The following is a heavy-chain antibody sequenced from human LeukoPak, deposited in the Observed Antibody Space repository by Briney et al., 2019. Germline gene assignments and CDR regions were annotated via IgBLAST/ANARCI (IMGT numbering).Heavy chain of an antibody. CDR2: IYHSGST. V-gene: IGHV4-30-2*01. J-gene: IGHJ4*02. D-gene: IGHD1-26*01. CDR1: GGSISSGGYS. Sequence: SETLSLTCAVPGGSISSGGYSWSWIRQPPGKGLEWIGYIYHSGSTYYNPSLKSRVTISVDRSKNQFSLKLSSVTAADTAVYYCARVAPGELDYYFDYWGQGTLVTVSS. CDR3: ARVAPGELDYYFDY.